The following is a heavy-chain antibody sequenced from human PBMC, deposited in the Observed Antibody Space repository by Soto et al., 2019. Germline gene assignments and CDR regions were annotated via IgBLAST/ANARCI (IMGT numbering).Heavy chain of an antibody. CDR1: GFTFGSFA. Sequence: GGSLRLSCAASGFTFGSFAMHWVRQAPGKGLEWVAIISYDRSNEYYADSVKGRFTISRGNSRNTLYLQMNGLRPEDTAVYYCARDPDSGGYSVFDYWGQGTMVTVYS. CDR3: ARDPDSGGYSVFDY. V-gene: IGHV3-30-3*01. CDR2: ISYDRSNE. D-gene: IGHD3-22*01. J-gene: IGHJ4*02.